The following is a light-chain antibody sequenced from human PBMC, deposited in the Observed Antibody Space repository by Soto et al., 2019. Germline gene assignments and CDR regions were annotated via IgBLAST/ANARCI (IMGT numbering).Light chain of an antibody. Sequence: SYELTQPPSVSVSPGQTASITCSGEKLGDKYACWYLQKPGQSPVLVIYQDSKRPSGIPERFSGSKSGNTVTLTISGTQAMDEADYYCQAWDSSTGVFGTGTKVTVL. CDR1: KLGDKY. V-gene: IGLV3-1*01. CDR3: QAWDSSTGV. CDR2: QDS. J-gene: IGLJ1*01.